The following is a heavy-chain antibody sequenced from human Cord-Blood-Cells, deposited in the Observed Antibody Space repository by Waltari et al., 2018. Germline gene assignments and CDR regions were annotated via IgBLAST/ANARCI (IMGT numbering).Heavy chain of an antibody. Sequence: QVQLVESGGGVVQPGRSLRLSCAASGFTFSSYAMHWVRQAPGKGLELVAVISYDGSNKYYADSVKGRFTISRDNSKNTLYLQMNSLRAEDTAVYYCARDRGSGLVNWFDPWGQGTLVTVSS. D-gene: IGHD3-10*01. CDR1: GFTFSSYA. J-gene: IGHJ5*02. CDR3: ARDRGSGLVNWFDP. CDR2: ISYDGSNK. V-gene: IGHV3-30-3*01.